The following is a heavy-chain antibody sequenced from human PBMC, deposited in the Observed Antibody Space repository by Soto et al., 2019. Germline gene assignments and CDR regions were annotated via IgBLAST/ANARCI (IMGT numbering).Heavy chain of an antibody. J-gene: IGHJ4*02. CDR3: AKARSAWYDSNSYYFDD. V-gene: IGHV3-23*01. CDR1: GFSFSDYA. D-gene: IGHD6-19*01. CDR2: ISAMGGST. Sequence: EVQLLDSGGGLVQPGGSLRLSCAASGFSFSDYAMNWGRQAPGKGLEWVSEISAMGGSTFYADFVKARFTISGDDSTSTLYLHLTSLRDEDTARYYCAKARSAWYDSNSYYFDDWGPGTMVTVSS.